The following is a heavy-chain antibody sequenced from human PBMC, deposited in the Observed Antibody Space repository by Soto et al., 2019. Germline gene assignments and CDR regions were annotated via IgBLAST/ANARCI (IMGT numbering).Heavy chain of an antibody. CDR1: GGSISSGGYY. J-gene: IGHJ6*02. Sequence: SETLSLTCTVSGGSISSGGYYWSWIRQHPGKGLEWIGYIYYSGSTYYNPSLKSRVTISVDTSKNQSSLKLSSVTAADTAVYYCARDLVRNGMDVWGQGTTVTVSS. D-gene: IGHD1-26*01. CDR3: ARDLVRNGMDV. CDR2: IYYSGST. V-gene: IGHV4-31*03.